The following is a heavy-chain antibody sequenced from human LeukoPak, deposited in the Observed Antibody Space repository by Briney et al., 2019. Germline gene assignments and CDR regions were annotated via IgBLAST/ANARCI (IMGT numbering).Heavy chain of an antibody. CDR1: GGSISSGSYY. CDR3: ARDGVAAAGYVDY. CDR2: IYTSGST. Sequence: SQTLSLTCTVSGGSISSGSYYWSWIRQPAGKGLEWIGRIYTSGSTNYNPSLKSRVTISVDTSKNQFSLKLSSVTAADTAVYYCARDGVAAAGYVDYWGQGTLVTVSS. V-gene: IGHV4-61*02. J-gene: IGHJ4*02. D-gene: IGHD6-13*01.